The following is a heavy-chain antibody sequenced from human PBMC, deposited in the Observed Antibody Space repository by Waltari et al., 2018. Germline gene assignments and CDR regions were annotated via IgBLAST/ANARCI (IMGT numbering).Heavy chain of an antibody. CDR3: ARDSSGWSKAGYYYYYYMDV. V-gene: IGHV4-4*07. CDR2: IYTSGST. Sequence: QVQLQESGPGLVKPSETLSLTCTVSGGSISSYYWSWIRQPAGKGLEWIGRIYTSGSTNYNPSLKSRVTMSVDTSKNQFSLKLSSVTAADTAVYYCARDSSGWSKAGYYYYYYMDVWGKGTTVTISS. CDR1: GGSISSYY. J-gene: IGHJ6*03. D-gene: IGHD6-19*01.